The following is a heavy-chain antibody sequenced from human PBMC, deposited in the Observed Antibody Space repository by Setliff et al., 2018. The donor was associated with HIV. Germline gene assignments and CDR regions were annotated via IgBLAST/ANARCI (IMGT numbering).Heavy chain of an antibody. CDR2: IMPMFGTA. J-gene: IGHJ4*02. V-gene: IGHV1-69*13. Sequence: SVMVSCKASGGTSSNYAITWVRQAPGQGLEWMGKIMPMFGTANYAQRFQGRVTITADEVASTVYLELSSLRSEDTAIYYCARDAGYSGSAWDIWGQGTLVTVSS. D-gene: IGHD5-12*01. CDR1: GGTSSNYA. CDR3: ARDAGYSGSAWDI.